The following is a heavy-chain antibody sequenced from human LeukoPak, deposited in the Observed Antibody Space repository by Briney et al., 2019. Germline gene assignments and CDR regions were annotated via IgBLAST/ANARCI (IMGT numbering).Heavy chain of an antibody. V-gene: IGHV3-48*02. J-gene: IGHJ4*02. CDR3: ARVGWELRGTDY. CDR2: ISSSSNTI. Sequence: GGSLRLSCAASRFTFSSYSMNWVRQAPGKGLEWVSYISSSSNTIYYADSVKGRFTISRDNAKNSLYLQMNSLRDEDTAVYYCARVGWELRGTDYWGQGTLVTVSS. D-gene: IGHD1-26*01. CDR1: RFTFSSYS.